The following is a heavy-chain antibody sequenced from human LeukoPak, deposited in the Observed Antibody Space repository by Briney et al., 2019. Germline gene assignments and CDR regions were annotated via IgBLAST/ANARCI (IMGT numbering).Heavy chain of an antibody. CDR3: ASQYYYDSSGYTGDAFDI. CDR1: GASISSYY. J-gene: IGHJ3*02. Sequence: PSETLSLTCTVSGASISSYYWSWIRQPAGKGLEWIGRIHTSGSTNYNPSLKSRVTMSVDTSKNQFSLKLSSVTAADTAVYYCASQYYYDSSGYTGDAFDIWGQGTMVTVSS. CDR2: IHTSGST. V-gene: IGHV4-4*07. D-gene: IGHD3-22*01.